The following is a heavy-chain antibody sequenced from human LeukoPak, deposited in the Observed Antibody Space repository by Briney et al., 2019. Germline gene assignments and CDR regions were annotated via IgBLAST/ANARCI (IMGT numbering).Heavy chain of an antibody. CDR1: GFTFSSYG. CDR3: ARLAPPGVELWGYCTYYYYMDV. V-gene: IGHV3-30*02. Sequence: GGSLRLSCAASGFTFSSYGMHWVRQAPGKGLEWVAFIRYDGSNKYYADSVKGRFTISRDNSKNTLYLQMNSLRAEDTAVYYCARLAPPGVELWGYCTYYYYMDVWGKGTTVTVSS. D-gene: IGHD3-22*01. J-gene: IGHJ6*03. CDR2: IRYDGSNK.